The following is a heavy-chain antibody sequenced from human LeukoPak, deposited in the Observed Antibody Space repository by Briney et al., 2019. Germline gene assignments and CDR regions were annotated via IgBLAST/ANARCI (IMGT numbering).Heavy chain of an antibody. J-gene: IGHJ2*01. CDR3: ARDCPYYDILTGYRHGYFVL. D-gene: IGHD3-9*01. CDR1: GGSISSYY. Sequence: SETLSLTCTVSGGSISSYYWSWIRQPPGKGLEWIGYIYYSGSTNYNPSLKSRVTISVDTPKNQFSLKLSSGTAADTAVYYCARDCPYYDILTGYRHGYFVLWGRGTLVTVSS. CDR2: IYYSGST. V-gene: IGHV4-59*01.